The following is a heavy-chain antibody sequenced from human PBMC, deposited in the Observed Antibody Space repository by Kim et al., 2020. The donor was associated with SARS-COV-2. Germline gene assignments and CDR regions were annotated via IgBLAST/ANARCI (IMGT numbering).Heavy chain of an antibody. V-gene: IGHV1-46*01. D-gene: IGHD2-2*01. CDR2: INPSGGST. Sequence: ASVKVSCKASGYTFTSYYMHWVRQAPGQGLEWMGIINPSGGSTSYAQKFQGRVTMTRDTSTSTVYMELSSLRSEDTAVYYCARAGYCSSTSCYQHYYYYGRDVWGQGTTVTVSS. CDR3: ARAGYCSSTSCYQHYYYYGRDV. J-gene: IGHJ6*02. CDR1: GYTFTSYY.